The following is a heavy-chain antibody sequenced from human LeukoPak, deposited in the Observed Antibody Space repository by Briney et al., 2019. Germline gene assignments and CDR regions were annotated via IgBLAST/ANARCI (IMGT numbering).Heavy chain of an antibody. CDR3: AGNYGPYYFDY. CDR1: GFTLSNYG. J-gene: IGHJ4*02. V-gene: IGHV3-33*01. D-gene: IGHD3-10*01. Sequence: GGSLRLSCAASGFTLSNYGMHWVRQAPGKGLEWVVVIWYDGGNKYYADSVKGRFTISRDNSKNTLYLQMNSLRAEDTAVYYCAGNYGPYYFDYWGQGTLVTVSS. CDR2: IWYDGGNK.